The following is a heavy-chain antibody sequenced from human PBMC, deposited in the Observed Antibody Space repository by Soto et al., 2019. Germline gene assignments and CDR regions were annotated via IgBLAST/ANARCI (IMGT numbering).Heavy chain of an antibody. CDR2: ISWNSGSI. CDR1: GFTFDDYA. J-gene: IGHJ6*03. CDR3: AKDMVRFVDIVVVTAATNYYYYYLDV. D-gene: IGHD2-2*03. Sequence: GGSLRLSCAASGFTFDDYAMHWVRQAPGKGLEWVSGISWNSGSIGYADSVKGRFTISRDNAKNSLYLQMNSLRAEDTALYYSAKDMVRFVDIVVVTAATNYYYYYLDVWGKGTMVTVSS. V-gene: IGHV3-9*01.